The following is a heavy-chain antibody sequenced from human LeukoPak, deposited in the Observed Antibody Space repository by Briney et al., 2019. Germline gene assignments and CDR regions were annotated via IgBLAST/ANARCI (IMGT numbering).Heavy chain of an antibody. CDR3: ARDSEAYCGGYCYFYFDY. V-gene: IGHV3-21*01. D-gene: IGHD2-21*02. CDR1: GFSFSSFG. CDR2: ISGSGDFI. Sequence: GGSLRPSCAVSGFSFSSFGMIWVRQAPGKGLEWLASISGSGDFIYYADSVKGRFTISKDNTKNSVHLQLTSLRAEDTAVYYCARDSEAYCGGYCYFYFDYWGQGARVTVSS. J-gene: IGHJ4*02.